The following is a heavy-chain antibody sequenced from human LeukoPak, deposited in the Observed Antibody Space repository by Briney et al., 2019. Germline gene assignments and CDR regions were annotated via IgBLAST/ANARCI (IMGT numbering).Heavy chain of an antibody. CDR2: ISGSGGST. V-gene: IGHV3-23*01. CDR3: AKDRHSLRLGELSLLEPTY. Sequence: GGSLRLSCAASGFTFSSYAMSWVRQAPGKGLGWVSAISGSGGSTYYADSVKGRFTISRDNSKNTLYLQMNSLRAEDTAVYYCAKDRHSLRLGELSLLEPTYWGQGTLVTVSS. CDR1: GFTFSSYA. D-gene: IGHD3-16*02. J-gene: IGHJ4*02.